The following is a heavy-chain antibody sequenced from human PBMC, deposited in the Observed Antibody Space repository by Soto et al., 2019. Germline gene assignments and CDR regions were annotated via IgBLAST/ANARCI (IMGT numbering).Heavy chain of an antibody. Sequence: GESLWISFKASVYSFTTYWSGWVRQMPGKGLEWMAIINPSDSDTRYSPSFQGQVTISADKSISTAYLQLSSLKASDTAMYYCARQGGQMVSIDYWGQGTQVTVSS. V-gene: IGHV5-51*01. CDR2: INPSDSDT. D-gene: IGHD2-8*01. CDR3: ARQGGQMVSIDY. J-gene: IGHJ4*02. CDR1: VYSFTTYW.